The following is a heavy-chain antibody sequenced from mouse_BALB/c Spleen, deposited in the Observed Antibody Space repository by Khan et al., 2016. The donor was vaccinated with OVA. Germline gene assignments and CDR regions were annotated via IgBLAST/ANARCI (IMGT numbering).Heavy chain of an antibody. D-gene: IGHD1-1*01. V-gene: IGHV3-2*02. J-gene: IGHJ4*01. Sequence: EVKLLESGPGLVKPSQSLSLTCTVTGYSITSGYAWNWIRQFPGNKLEWMGYIRYSGSTSYNPSLRSRISITRDTSKNPFFLQLNSVTTEDTATYYCARKNYYGYAMDYWGQGTSVTVSA. CDR2: IRYSGST. CDR1: GYSITSGYA. CDR3: ARKNYYGYAMDY.